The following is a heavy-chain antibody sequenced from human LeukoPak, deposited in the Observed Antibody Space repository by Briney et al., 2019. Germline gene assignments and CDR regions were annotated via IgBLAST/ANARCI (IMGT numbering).Heavy chain of an antibody. CDR2: IYYSGIT. Sequence: SETLSLTCTVSGGSISSSSSYFWGWIRQPPGKGLEWIGNIYYSGITYYKPSLKSRVTISVDTSKNQFSLKLNSVTAADTAVYYCARVVRYSSSYHNWFDPWGQGTLVTVSS. D-gene: IGHD6-13*01. CDR1: GGSISSSSSYF. J-gene: IGHJ5*02. V-gene: IGHV4-39*01. CDR3: ARVVRYSSSYHNWFDP.